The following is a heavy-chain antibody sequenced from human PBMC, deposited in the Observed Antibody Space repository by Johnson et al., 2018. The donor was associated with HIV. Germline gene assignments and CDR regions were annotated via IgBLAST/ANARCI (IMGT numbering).Heavy chain of an antibody. CDR3: VRGWHTSGRCDVFDI. CDR2: IKQEGSEK. V-gene: IGHV3-7*02. Sequence: VQLVESGGGLVQPGGSLRLSCAASGFTFSSYWMSWVRQAPGKGLEWVANIKQEGSEKYYVDSVKGRFTISRDNSDNFLYLYMNRLRTDDTAVYYCVRGWHTSGRCDVFDIWGQGTTVIVSS. J-gene: IGHJ3*02. CDR1: GFTFSSYW. D-gene: IGHD6-19*01.